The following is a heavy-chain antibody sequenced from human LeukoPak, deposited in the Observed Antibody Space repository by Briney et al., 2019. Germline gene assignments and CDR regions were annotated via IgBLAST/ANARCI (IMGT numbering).Heavy chain of an antibody. J-gene: IGHJ5*02. CDR3: ARHERCSSINCIYNWFDP. V-gene: IGHV4-39*01. Sequence: PSETLSLTCTVSGGSISSSTYYWGWIRQPPGKGLEWIGNIYYSGSTYYSPSLKSRVTISVDTSKNQFSLKLSSVSAADTAVYYCARHERCSSINCIYNWFDPWGQGTLVIVSS. CDR2: IYYSGST. D-gene: IGHD2-2*01. CDR1: GGSISSSTYY.